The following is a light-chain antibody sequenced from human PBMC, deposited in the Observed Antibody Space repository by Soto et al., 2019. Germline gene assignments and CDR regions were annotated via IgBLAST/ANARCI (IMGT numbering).Light chain of an antibody. V-gene: IGKV1-5*03. CDR3: QQYNTYVT. Sequence: DIQMTQSPSTLSASVGDRVTITCRASQSINSWLAWYQQKPGKAPKLLIYKASSLESGVPSRFSGSGSGTEFTLTISSLQSDDFATYYGQQYNTYVTFGGGTKVEIK. J-gene: IGKJ4*01. CDR2: KAS. CDR1: QSINSW.